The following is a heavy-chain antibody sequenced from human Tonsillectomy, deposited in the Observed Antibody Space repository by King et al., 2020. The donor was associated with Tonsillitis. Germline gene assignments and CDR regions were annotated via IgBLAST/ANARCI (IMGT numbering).Heavy chain of an antibody. CDR2: ISWDGDNT. CDR3: AKYMKGAAGYLDS. J-gene: IGHJ4*02. Sequence: VQLVESGGVAVQPGGSLRLSCAASGFTFDEYAMHWVRQAPGKGLEWVSLISWDGDNTYYADSVKGRFTISRDNSKNSLYLQMNSLRAEDTALYYCAKYMKGAAGYLDSGGQGTQVTVSA. CDR1: GFTFDEYA. D-gene: IGHD6-13*01. V-gene: IGHV3-43D*03.